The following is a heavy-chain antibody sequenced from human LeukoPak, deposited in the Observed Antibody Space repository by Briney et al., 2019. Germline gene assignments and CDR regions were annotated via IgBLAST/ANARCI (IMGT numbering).Heavy chain of an antibody. D-gene: IGHD6-13*01. CDR2: ISSSSSYI. V-gene: IGHV3-21*01. J-gene: IGHJ4*02. Sequence: KAGGSLRLSCAASGFTFSSYSMTWVRQAPGKGLEWVSSISSSSSYIYYADSVKGRFTISRDNAKNSLYLQMNSLRAEDTAVYYCARPSTQLVPDYWGQGTLVTVSS. CDR3: ARPSTQLVPDY. CDR1: GFTFSSYS.